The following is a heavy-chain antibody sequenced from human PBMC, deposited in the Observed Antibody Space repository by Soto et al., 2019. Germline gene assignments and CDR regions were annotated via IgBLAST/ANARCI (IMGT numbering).Heavy chain of an antibody. D-gene: IGHD2-8*01. CDR2: ISYDGGNK. CDR1: GLTLRSYA. CDR3: ARDRGYCTNGVCYDYYYYNVDV. J-gene: IGHJ6*02. V-gene: IGHV3-30*09. Sequence: PGGSLRLSCAAPGLTLRSYAMYWVRQAPGKGLEWVAVISYDGGNKYYADSVKGRFAISRDNSNNTLYLQMNSLRPEDTAVYYCARDRGYCTNGVCYDYYYYNVDVWGQGTTVTVSS.